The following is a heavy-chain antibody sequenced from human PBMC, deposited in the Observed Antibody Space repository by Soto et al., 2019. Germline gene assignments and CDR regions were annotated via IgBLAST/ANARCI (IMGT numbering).Heavy chain of an antibody. D-gene: IGHD3-22*01. Sequence: SETLRLPCTVSGGPMVSLDGRCIRQHPGRGLEWIRCIYQTRNAYYNPSLKSRVTISVDTSKNQFSLKLTSVTAADAALYYCARDFFESSDYTTNWFDPWGQGTLVTVSS. J-gene: IGHJ5*02. CDR1: GGPMVSLD. CDR3: ARDFFESSDYTTNWFDP. V-gene: IGHV4-59*04. CDR2: IYQTRNA.